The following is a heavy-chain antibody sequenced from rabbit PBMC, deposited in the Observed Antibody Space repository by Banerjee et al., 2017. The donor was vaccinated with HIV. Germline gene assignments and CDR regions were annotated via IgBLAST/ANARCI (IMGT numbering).Heavy chain of an antibody. CDR3: ARNPYGYTSYTYRLDL. V-gene: IGHV1S40*01. CDR2: IWAGSGST. CDR1: GFTLSSYW. J-gene: IGHJ3*01. Sequence: QSLEESGGDLVKPGASLTLTCTASGFTLSSYWICWVRKAPGKGLEWIACIWAGSGSTYYASWAKGRFTISKTSSTTVTLQMTSLTAADTATYFCARNPYGYTSYTYRLDLWGQGTLVTVS. D-gene: IGHD6-1*01.